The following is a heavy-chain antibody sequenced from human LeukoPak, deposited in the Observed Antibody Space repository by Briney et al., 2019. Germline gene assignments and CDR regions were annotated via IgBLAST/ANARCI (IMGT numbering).Heavy chain of an antibody. Sequence: ASVKVSCKASGGTFSGYAISWVRQAPGQGLEWMGGIIPIFGTANYAQKFQGRVTITADEYTSTAYMELSSLRSEDTAVYYCARGQAAKPNYYYMDVWGKGTTVTVSS. J-gene: IGHJ6*03. D-gene: IGHD2-2*01. CDR3: ARGQAAKPNYYYMDV. V-gene: IGHV1-69*01. CDR1: GGTFSGYA. CDR2: IIPIFGTA.